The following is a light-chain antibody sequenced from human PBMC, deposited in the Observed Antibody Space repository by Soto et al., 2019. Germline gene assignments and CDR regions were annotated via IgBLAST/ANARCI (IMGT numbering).Light chain of an antibody. Sequence: DIHMTQSPSSLSASVGDRVTITWQTSQNISKYLIWYQQSPGKAPSLLISDASNLEAGVPSRFSGHGSGTHFTLTISSLQPEDIGRYYCHQYDDLPYTFGQGTSLQIK. CDR3: HQYDDLPYT. CDR2: DAS. CDR1: QNISKY. J-gene: IGKJ2*01. V-gene: IGKV1-33*01.